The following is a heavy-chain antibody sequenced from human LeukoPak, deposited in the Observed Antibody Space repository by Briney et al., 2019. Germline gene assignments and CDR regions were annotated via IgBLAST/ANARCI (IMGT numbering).Heavy chain of an antibody. V-gene: IGHV1-18*04. CDR2: ISAYNGNT. Sequence: ASVKVSCKASGYTFTSYGISWVRQAPGQGLEGMGWISAYNGNTNYAQKLQGRVTMTTDTSTSTAYMELRSLRSHDTAVYYCARDLGYSSGWYFGDAFDIWGQGTMVTVSS. J-gene: IGHJ3*02. CDR3: ARDLGYSSGWYFGDAFDI. D-gene: IGHD6-19*01. CDR1: GYTFTSYG.